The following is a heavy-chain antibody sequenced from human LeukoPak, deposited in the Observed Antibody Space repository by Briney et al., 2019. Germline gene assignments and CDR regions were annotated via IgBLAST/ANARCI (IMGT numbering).Heavy chain of an antibody. J-gene: IGHJ4*02. CDR1: GGSFSGYY. Sequence: SETLSLTCAVYGGSFSGYYWSWIRQPPGKGLEWIGEINHSGSTNYNPSLKSRVTISVDTSKNQFSLKLSSVTAADTAVYYCARDTDGYNSFDYWGQGTLLTVSS. V-gene: IGHV4-34*01. CDR2: INHSGST. D-gene: IGHD5-24*01. CDR3: ARDTDGYNSFDY.